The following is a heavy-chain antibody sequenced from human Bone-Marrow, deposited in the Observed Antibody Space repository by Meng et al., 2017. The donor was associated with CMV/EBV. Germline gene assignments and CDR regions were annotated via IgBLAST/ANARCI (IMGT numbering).Heavy chain of an antibody. CDR1: GGSISSSSYY. J-gene: IGHJ5*02. V-gene: IGHV4-61*01. D-gene: IGHD2-2*02. Sequence: SETLSLTCTVSGGSISSSSYYWSWIRQPPGKGLEWIGYIYYSGSTNYNPSLKSRVTISVDTSKNQFSLKLTSVTAADTAVYYCARDLGYCSSTSCHTDNWFDPWGQGTLVTVSS. CDR3: ARDLGYCSSTSCHTDNWFDP. CDR2: IYYSGST.